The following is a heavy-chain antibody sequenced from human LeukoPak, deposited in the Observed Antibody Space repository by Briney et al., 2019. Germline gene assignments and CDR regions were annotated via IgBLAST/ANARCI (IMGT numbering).Heavy chain of an antibody. V-gene: IGHV4-59*06. D-gene: IGHD5-18*01. Sequence: SETLSLTCTVSGDSISSYYWSWIRQHPGKGLEWIGYIYYSGSTYYNPSLKSRVTISVDTSKNQFSLKLSSVTAADTAVYYCARGFVGYSYGYPYYYYGMDVWGQGTTVTVSS. J-gene: IGHJ6*02. CDR3: ARGFVGYSYGYPYYYYGMDV. CDR1: GDSISSYY. CDR2: IYYSGST.